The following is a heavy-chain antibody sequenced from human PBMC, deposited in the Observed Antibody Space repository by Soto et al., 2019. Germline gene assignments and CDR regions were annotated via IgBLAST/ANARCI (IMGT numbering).Heavy chain of an antibody. CDR3: ARGLPVVVVAATPYCDY. D-gene: IGHD2-15*01. J-gene: IGHJ4*02. CDR1: GGSFSGYY. CDR2: INHSGST. Sequence: QVQLQQWGAGLLKPSETLSLTCAVYGGSFSGYYWSWIRQPPGKGLEWIGEINHSGSTNYNPSLKSRVTISVDTSKNQFSLKLSSVAAADTAVYYCARGLPVVVVAATPYCDYWGQGTLVTVSS. V-gene: IGHV4-34*01.